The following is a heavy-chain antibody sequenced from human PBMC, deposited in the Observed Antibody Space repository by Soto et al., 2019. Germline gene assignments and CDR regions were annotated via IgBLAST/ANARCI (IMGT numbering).Heavy chain of an antibody. Sequence: ASVKVSCKTSGYTFSTSGISWVRQAPGQGLEWVGWIRPDNGNRKSAQRLQGRVTLTTDTSTSTAYMELRSLRSDDTAIYYCARDPHEFWTSYWFDPWCQGTPVTVSS. J-gene: IGHJ5*02. CDR3: ARDPHEFWTSYWFDP. CDR1: GYTFSTSG. D-gene: IGHD3-3*01. CDR2: IRPDNGNR. V-gene: IGHV1-18*01.